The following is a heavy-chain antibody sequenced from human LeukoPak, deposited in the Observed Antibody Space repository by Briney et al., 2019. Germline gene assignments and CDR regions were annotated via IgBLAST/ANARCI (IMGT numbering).Heavy chain of an antibody. J-gene: IGHJ4*02. Sequence: GGSLTLSCAASGFTFSSYAMHWVRQAPGKGLERVAVISYDGSNKYYADSVKGRFTISRDNSKNTLYLQMNSLRAEDTAVYYCAALIGYCSSTSCPGDYWGQGTLVTVSS. D-gene: IGHD2-2*01. CDR3: AALIGYCSSTSCPGDY. V-gene: IGHV3-30*04. CDR1: GFTFSSYA. CDR2: ISYDGSNK.